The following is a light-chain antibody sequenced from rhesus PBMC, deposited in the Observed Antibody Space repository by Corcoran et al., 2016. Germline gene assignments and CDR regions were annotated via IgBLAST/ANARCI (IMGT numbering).Light chain of an antibody. Sequence: DIQMTQSPSSLSASVGDTVTIPCRASQSISSWLAWSQQKPGKAPKLLIYKASSLQRGVLSRFSGSGSGTDCTLTISSLQSEDFATYYCQQYSSSPYSFGQGTKVEIK. J-gene: IGKJ2*01. CDR3: QQYSSSPYS. V-gene: IGKV1-22*01. CDR1: QSISSW. CDR2: KAS.